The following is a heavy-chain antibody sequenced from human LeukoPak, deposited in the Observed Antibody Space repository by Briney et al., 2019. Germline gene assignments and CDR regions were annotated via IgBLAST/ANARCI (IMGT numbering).Heavy chain of an antibody. CDR3: ARDSGWLRFHY. Sequence: PGGSLRLSCAGYGFTFSNDGMNWVRQAAGKGLEWVSGISPSGDITYYIDSAKGRFTISRDNSKNTFYLQMNSLRAEDTAVYCCARDSGWLRFHYWGQGTLVTVSS. V-gene: IGHV3-23*01. CDR2: ISPSGDIT. CDR1: GFTFSNDG. D-gene: IGHD5-12*01. J-gene: IGHJ4*02.